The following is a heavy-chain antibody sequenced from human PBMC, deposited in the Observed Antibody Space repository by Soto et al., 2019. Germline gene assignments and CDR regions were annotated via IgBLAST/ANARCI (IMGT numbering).Heavy chain of an antibody. CDR2: IYYSGST. D-gene: IGHD3-3*01. V-gene: IGHV4-31*03. J-gene: IGHJ4*02. CDR1: GGSISSGGYY. Sequence: QVQLQESGPGLVKPSQTLSLTCTVSGGSISSGGYYWSWIRQHPGKGLEWIGYIYYSGSTYYNPSLKSRVTISVDTSKNQFSLKVSSVTAADTAVYYCARGITIFGVVTNWGQGTLVTVSS. CDR3: ARGITIFGVVTN.